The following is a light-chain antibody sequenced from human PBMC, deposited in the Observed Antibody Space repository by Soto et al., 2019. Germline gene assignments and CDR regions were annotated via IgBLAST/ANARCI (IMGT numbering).Light chain of an antibody. V-gene: IGLV2-14*01. CDR1: SSDVGAYNY. CDR2: DVS. CDR3: SSYTTSTTLEV. J-gene: IGLJ2*01. Sequence: QSALTQPASVSGSPGQSITISCTGTSSDVGAYNYVSWYQQHPGKAPKLMIYDVSNRPSGVSNRFSGSKSGNTASLTISGLQAEDEADYYCSSYTTSTTLEVFGGGTQLTVL.